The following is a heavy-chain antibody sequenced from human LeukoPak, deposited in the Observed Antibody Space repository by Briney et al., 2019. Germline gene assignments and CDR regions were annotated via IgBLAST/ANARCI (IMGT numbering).Heavy chain of an antibody. Sequence: SETLSLTCAVYGGSFSGYYWSWIRQPPGKGLEWIGEINHSGSTNYNPSLKSRVTISVDTSKNQFSLKLSSVTAADTAVYYCARARRGVSTFDYGGQGTLVTVSS. CDR1: GGSFSGYY. V-gene: IGHV4-34*01. J-gene: IGHJ4*02. CDR2: INHSGST. CDR3: ARARRGVSTFDY. D-gene: IGHD3-10*01.